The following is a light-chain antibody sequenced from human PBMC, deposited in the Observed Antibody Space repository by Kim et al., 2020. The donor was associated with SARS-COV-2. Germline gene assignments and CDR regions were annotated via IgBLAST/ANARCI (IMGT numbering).Light chain of an antibody. Sequence: PEQKVTLSCRASQSVSTSSVAWYQQKPGQAPRLLIYGASTRAADIPDRFSGSGYGTDFTLTISRLEPEDFAVYYCQQYGRSPPYSFGQGTKLEI. CDR2: GAS. CDR1: QSVSTSS. V-gene: IGKV3-20*01. CDR3: QQYGRSPPYS. J-gene: IGKJ2*01.